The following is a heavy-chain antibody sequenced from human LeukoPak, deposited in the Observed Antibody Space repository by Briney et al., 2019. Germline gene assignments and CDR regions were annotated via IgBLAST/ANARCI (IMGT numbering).Heavy chain of an antibody. CDR1: GFNASSNQ. D-gene: IGHD3-10*01. V-gene: IGHV3-53*04. CDR3: ARGISSAWYGMDV. J-gene: IGHJ6*02. Sequence: PGGSLRLSCAATGFNASSNQMSWVRQAPGKGLEWVSVIYSGGSTQYADSVKGRFTISRHNSKNTLYFQMNSLRAEDTAVYYCARGISSAWYGMDVWGQGTTVTVSS. CDR2: IYSGGST.